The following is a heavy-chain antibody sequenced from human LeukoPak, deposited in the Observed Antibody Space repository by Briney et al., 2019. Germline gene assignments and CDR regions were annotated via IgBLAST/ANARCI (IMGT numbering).Heavy chain of an antibody. CDR1: GFTFSTYA. CDR3: AKDLNSGWYGRDY. V-gene: IGHV3-23*01. CDR2: ISSSGGST. J-gene: IGHJ4*02. D-gene: IGHD6-19*01. Sequence: GGSLRLSCAASGFTFSTYAMSWVRQAPGKGLEWVSSISSSGGSTFYADSVRGRFTISRDNSKNTLYLQMNSLRAEDTAVYYCAKDLNSGWYGRDYWGQGTLVTVSS.